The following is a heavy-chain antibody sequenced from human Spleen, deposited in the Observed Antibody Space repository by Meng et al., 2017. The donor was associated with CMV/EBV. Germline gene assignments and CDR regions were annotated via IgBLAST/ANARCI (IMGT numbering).Heavy chain of an antibody. V-gene: IGHV3-30-3*01. CDR3: ARDGRWGGGSCYPSGWFDP. J-gene: IGHJ5*02. CDR2: RSYDGSNK. D-gene: IGHD2-15*01. Sequence: FSSDAMQWVQQAPGKGLEWVRMRSYDGSNKYYADSVKGRFTFSRDNSKNTLYLQMNGLRAEDTAVYYCARDGRWGGGSCYPSGWFDPWGQGTLVTVSS. CDR1: FSSDA.